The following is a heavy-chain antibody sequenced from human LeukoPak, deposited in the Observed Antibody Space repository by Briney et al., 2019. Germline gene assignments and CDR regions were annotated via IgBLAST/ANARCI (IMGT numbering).Heavy chain of an antibody. Sequence: ASVKVSCKVSGYTLIELSMHWVRQAPGKGLEWMGGFDPEDGETVYAQKFKGRVTMTEDTATDTAYMELSSLRSEDTAVYYCATDTFYDILTAYSRRGAFDIWGQGTLVTVSS. CDR3: ATDTFYDILTAYSRRGAFDI. CDR1: GYTLIELS. D-gene: IGHD3-9*01. CDR2: FDPEDGET. J-gene: IGHJ3*02. V-gene: IGHV1-24*01.